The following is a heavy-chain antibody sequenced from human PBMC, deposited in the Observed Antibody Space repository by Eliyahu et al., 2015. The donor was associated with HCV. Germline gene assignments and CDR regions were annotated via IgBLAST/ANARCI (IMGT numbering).Heavy chain of an antibody. CDR3: ARHLTMVRGEPFDY. CDR2: IYYSGST. CDR1: GGSISSSSYY. J-gene: IGHJ4*02. Sequence: QLQLQESGPGLVKPSETLSLTCTVSGGSISSSSYYWGWIRQPPGKGLEWIGSIYYSGSTYYNPSLKSRVTISVDTSKNQFSLKLSSVTAADTAVYYCARHLTMVRGEPFDYWGQGTLVTVSS. D-gene: IGHD3-10*01. V-gene: IGHV4-39*01.